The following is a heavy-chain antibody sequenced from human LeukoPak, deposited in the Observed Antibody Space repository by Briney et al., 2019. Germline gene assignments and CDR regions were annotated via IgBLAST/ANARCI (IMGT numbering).Heavy chain of an antibody. Sequence: SETLSLTCTVSGGSISSDYWGWIRQPPGKGLEWIGNIYHSGSTYSNPSLKSRLTISVDTSKNQFSLKLSSVTAADTAVYYCARVQWLVLTHYMDVWGKGTTVTVSS. CDR2: IYHSGST. CDR1: GGSISSDY. D-gene: IGHD6-19*01. CDR3: ARVQWLVLTHYMDV. V-gene: IGHV4-38-2*02. J-gene: IGHJ6*03.